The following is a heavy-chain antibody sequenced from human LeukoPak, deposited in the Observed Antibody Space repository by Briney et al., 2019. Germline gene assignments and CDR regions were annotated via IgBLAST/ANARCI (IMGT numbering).Heavy chain of an antibody. Sequence: ASVTVSCKASGYTFTGYYMHWVRQAPGQGLEWMGWINPNSGGTNYAQKFQGRVTMTRDTSISTAYMELSRLRSDDTAVYYCARDEGVGATTPAFDVWGQATMVTVSS. J-gene: IGHJ3*01. CDR2: INPNSGGT. D-gene: IGHD1-26*01. V-gene: IGHV1-2*02. CDR3: ARDEGVGATTPAFDV. CDR1: GYTFTGYY.